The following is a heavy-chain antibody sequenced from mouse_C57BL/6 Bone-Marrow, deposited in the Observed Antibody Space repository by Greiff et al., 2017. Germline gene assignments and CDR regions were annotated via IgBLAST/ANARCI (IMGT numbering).Heavy chain of an antibody. V-gene: IGHV5-17*01. D-gene: IGHD1-1*01. CDR2: ISSGSSTI. CDR1: GFTFSDYG. Sequence: EVMLVESGGGLVKPGGSLKLSCAASGFTFSDYGMHWVRQAPEKGLEWVAYISSGSSTIYYADTVKGRFTISRDNAKNTLFLQMTSLRSEDTAMYYCARGYYGSSYAMDYWGQGTSVTVSS. J-gene: IGHJ4*01. CDR3: ARGYYGSSYAMDY.